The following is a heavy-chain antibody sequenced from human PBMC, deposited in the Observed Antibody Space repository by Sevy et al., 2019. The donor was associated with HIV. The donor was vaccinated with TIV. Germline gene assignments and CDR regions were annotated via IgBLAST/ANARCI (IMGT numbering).Heavy chain of an antibody. V-gene: IGHV3-74*01. CDR2: IDTEGTTT. CDR3: ARVLRSAGNCFDY. D-gene: IGHD2-15*01. CDR1: GFSISTYW. Sequence: EGSLRLSCAASGFSISTYWMHWVLQAPGEELVWVSRIDTEGTTTIYADSVRGRFTISRDNAKNTLYLQMNSLRAEDTAVYYCARVLRSAGNCFDYWGQGTLVTVSS. J-gene: IGHJ4*02.